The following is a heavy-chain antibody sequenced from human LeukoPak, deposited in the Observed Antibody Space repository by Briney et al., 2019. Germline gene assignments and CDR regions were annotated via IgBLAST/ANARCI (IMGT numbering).Heavy chain of an antibody. CDR2: INPNSGGT. D-gene: IGHD3-16*01. J-gene: IGHJ6*03. CDR3: ATGGGSVNYYYYMDV. Sequence: ASVKVSCKASGYTFTGYYMHWVRQAPGQGLEWMGWINPNSGGTNYAQKFQGWVTMTRDTSISTAYMELSRLRSDDTAVYYCATGGGSVNYYYYMDVWGKGTTVTVSS. V-gene: IGHV1-2*04. CDR1: GYTFTGYY.